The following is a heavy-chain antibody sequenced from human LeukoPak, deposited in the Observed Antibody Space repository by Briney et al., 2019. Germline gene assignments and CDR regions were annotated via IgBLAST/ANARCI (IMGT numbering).Heavy chain of an antibody. V-gene: IGHV4-38-2*02. Sequence: SETLSLTCTVSGYSISGAYYWGWTRQTPGTGLEWIGSINHSGNPYYNPSLKGRVTISVDTSKNQFSLKLSSVTAADTAVYYCAKSNGYGLVDIWGQGTMVTVSS. CDR3: AKSNGYGLVDI. D-gene: IGHD3-10*01. CDR1: GYSISGAYY. J-gene: IGHJ3*02. CDR2: INHSGNP.